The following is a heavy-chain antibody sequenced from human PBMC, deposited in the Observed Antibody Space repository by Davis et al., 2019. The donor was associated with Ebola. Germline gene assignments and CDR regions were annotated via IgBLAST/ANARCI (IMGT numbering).Heavy chain of an antibody. V-gene: IGHV3-43D*03. CDR2: ISWDGRST. J-gene: IGHJ4*02. Sequence: PGGSLRLSCAASGFMFSTYAMNWVRQAPGKGLEWVSLISWDGRSTAYADSVRDRFSISRDNSRNFLYLQMNGLRAEDTALYYCTAYDSTFRNYWGQGTLVTVSS. CDR1: GFMFSTYA. D-gene: IGHD3-22*01. CDR3: TAYDSTFRNY.